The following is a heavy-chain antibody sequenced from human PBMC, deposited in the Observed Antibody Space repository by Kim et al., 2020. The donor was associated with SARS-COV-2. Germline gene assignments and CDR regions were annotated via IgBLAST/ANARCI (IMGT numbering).Heavy chain of an antibody. V-gene: IGHV4-59*01. CDR1: GGSISSYS. J-gene: IGHJ5*02. CDR3: ARLNDVGCGGDCYPCFGP. Sequence: SETLSLTCTVSGGSISSYSWSWIRQSPGRGLEWIGDIFKSGSTSYSPSLRGRVTVFADMSKNQFSLKLRSVTAADTAVYYCARLNDVGCGGDCYPCFGPWGTGILVTVSS. CDR2: IFKSGST. D-gene: IGHD2-21*01.